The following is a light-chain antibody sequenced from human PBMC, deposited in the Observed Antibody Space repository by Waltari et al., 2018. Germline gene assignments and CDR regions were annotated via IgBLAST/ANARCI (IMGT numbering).Light chain of an antibody. Sequence: DIQMTQSPSTLSASVGDRVTIACRASQSVSDWLVWYQQKPGEAPKVLIYNVSSLENGVPPRFSGSGFGTEFNLIITSLQPDDFATYYCQHFFNYPYTFGQGTKLE. CDR2: NVS. J-gene: IGKJ2*01. CDR3: QHFFNYPYT. V-gene: IGKV1-5*03. CDR1: QSVSDW.